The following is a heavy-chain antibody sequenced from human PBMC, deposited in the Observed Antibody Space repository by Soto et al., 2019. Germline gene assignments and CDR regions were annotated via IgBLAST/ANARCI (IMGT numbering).Heavy chain of an antibody. CDR1: GGSISSPNFY. Sequence: SETLSLTCTVSGGSISSPNFYWSWIRQHPGKGLEWTGYIYPSGTTYYNPSLKSRVTVSVDKSKNQFSLKLSSVTAADTAVYYCARDDLYGGWFDPWGQGTLVPVSS. CDR2: IYPSGTT. V-gene: IGHV4-30-2*01. J-gene: IGHJ5*02. D-gene: IGHD4-17*01. CDR3: ARDDLYGGWFDP.